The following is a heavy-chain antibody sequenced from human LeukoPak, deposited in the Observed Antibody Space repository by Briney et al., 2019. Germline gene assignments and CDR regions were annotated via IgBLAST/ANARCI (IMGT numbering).Heavy chain of an antibody. CDR1: KFNFA. CDR2: ISGSGDST. D-gene: IGHD6-6*01. CDR3: AKGHFASSSFFDY. Sequence: GGSPRLSCVASKFNFAMSWVRQTAGKGLEWVSAISGSGDSTFYRDSVKGRFTISRDNSKNTLYLQMNSLRVEDTALYYCAKGHFASSSFFDYWGPGSLVTVSS. J-gene: IGHJ4*02. V-gene: IGHV3-23*02.